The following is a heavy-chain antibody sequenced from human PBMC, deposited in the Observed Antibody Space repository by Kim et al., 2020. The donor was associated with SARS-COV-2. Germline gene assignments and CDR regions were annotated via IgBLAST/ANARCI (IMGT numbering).Heavy chain of an antibody. CDR3: ARGYSSSWYPDY. V-gene: IGHV1-69*01. J-gene: IGHJ4*02. Sequence: NYAQKFQGRVTITADESTSTAYMELSSLRSEDTAVYYCARGYSSSWYPDYWGQGTLVTVSS. D-gene: IGHD6-13*01.